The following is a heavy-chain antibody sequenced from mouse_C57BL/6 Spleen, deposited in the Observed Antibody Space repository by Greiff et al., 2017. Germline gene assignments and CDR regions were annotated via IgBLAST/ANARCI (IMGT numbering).Heavy chain of an antibody. Sequence: QVQLQQPGAELVKPGASVKLSCKASGYTFTSYWMHWVKQRPGQGLEWIGMIPPNSGSTNYNEKFKSKATLTVDKSSSTAYMQLSSLTSEDSAVYYCARTRLLYYAMDYWGQGTSVTVSS. CDR3: ARTRLLYYAMDY. D-gene: IGHD2-3*01. CDR1: GYTFTSYW. J-gene: IGHJ4*01. V-gene: IGHV1-64*01. CDR2: IPPNSGST.